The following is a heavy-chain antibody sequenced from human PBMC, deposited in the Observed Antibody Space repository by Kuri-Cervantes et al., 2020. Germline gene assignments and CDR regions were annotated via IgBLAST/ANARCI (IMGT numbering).Heavy chain of an antibody. CDR1: GFTFSSYA. D-gene: IGHD3-22*01. CDR2: ISYDGSNK. Sequence: GESLKISCAASGFTFSSYAMHWVRQAPGKGLEWVAVISYDGSNKYYADSVKGRFTISRDNSKNTLYLQMNSLRAEDTAVYYCAREGNYYDSSSLDYWGQGTLVTVSS. V-gene: IGHV3-30-3*01. J-gene: IGHJ4*02. CDR3: AREGNYYDSSSLDY.